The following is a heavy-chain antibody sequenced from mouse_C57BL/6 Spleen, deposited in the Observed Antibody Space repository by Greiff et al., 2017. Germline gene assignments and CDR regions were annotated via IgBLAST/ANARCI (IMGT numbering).Heavy chain of an antibody. V-gene: IGHV1-80*01. Sequence: VQLVESGAELVKPGASVKISCKASGYAFSSYWMNWVKQRPGKGLEWIGQIYPGDGNTNYKGKFKGTATLTADKSSSTAYMQRSNLSSEGSAVYFCAEGYDYGVWGQGTTLTVSS. CDR1: GYAFSSYW. CDR2: IYPGDGNT. J-gene: IGHJ2*01. CDR3: AEGYDYGV. D-gene: IGHD2-4*01.